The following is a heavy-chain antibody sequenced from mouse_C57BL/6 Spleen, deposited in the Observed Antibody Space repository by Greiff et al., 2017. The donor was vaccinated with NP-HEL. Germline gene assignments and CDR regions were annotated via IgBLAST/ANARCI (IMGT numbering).Heavy chain of an antibody. V-gene: IGHV1-69*01. Sequence: QVQLQQPGAELVMPGASVKLSCKASGYTFTSYWMHWVKQRPGQGLEWIGEIDPSDSYTNYNQKFKGKSTLTVDKSSSTAYMQLSSLTSEDSAVYYCARSLPYYGSSYFDYWGQGTTLTVSS. CDR3: ARSLPYYGSSYFDY. D-gene: IGHD1-1*01. CDR1: GYTFTSYW. J-gene: IGHJ2*01. CDR2: IDPSDSYT.